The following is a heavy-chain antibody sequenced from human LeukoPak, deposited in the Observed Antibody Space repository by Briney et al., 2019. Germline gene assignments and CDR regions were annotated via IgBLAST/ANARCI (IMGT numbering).Heavy chain of an antibody. V-gene: IGHV3-53*01. J-gene: IGHJ4*02. D-gene: IGHD1-14*01. Sequence: GGSVRLSCAASGFTVITNDMTWVRQAPGKGLEWVSVLYSDGSTKYADSVQGRFTISRDNSKNTLYLEMNSLSPDDTAVYYCARGVEPLAANALAYWGQGTLVTVSS. CDR2: LYSDGST. CDR3: ARGVEPLAANALAY. CDR1: GFTVITND.